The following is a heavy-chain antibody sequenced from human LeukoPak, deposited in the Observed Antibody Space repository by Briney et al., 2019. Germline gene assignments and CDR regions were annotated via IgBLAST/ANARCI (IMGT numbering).Heavy chain of an antibody. Sequence: SETLSLTCAVYGGSFSGYYWSWIRQPPGKGLEWIGEINHSGSTNYNPSLKSRVTISVDTSKNQFSLKLSSVTAADTAVYYCASQYYYDSSGYLGYWGQGTLVTVSS. CDR2: INHSGST. D-gene: IGHD3-22*01. CDR3: ASQYYYDSSGYLGY. V-gene: IGHV4-34*01. CDR1: GGSFSGYY. J-gene: IGHJ4*02.